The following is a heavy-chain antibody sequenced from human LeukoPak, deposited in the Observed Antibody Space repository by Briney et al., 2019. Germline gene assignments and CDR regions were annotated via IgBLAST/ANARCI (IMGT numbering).Heavy chain of an antibody. CDR1: GFTFSSYG. J-gene: IGHJ4*02. D-gene: IGHD5-12*01. CDR3: AKDRFELIVATTVTDY. Sequence: GMSLRLSCAASGFTFSSYGMHWVRQAPGKGLEWVAVISYDGSNKYYADSVKGRFTISRDNSKNTLYLQMNSLRAEDTAVYYCAKDRFELIVATTVTDYWDQGTLVTVSS. CDR2: ISYDGSNK. V-gene: IGHV3-30*18.